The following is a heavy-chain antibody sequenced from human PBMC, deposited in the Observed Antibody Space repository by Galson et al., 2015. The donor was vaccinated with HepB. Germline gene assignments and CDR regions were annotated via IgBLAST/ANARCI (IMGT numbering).Heavy chain of an antibody. J-gene: IGHJ2*01. D-gene: IGHD3-10*01. V-gene: IGHV1-46*01. CDR1: GYTFTSYY. Sequence: SVKVSCKASGYTFTSYYMHWVRQAPGQGLEWMGIINPSGGSTSYAQKFQGRVTMTRDTSTSTVYMELSSLRSEDTAVYYCAREVNFGGIEVRYFDLWGRGTLVTVSS. CDR3: AREVNFGGIEVRYFDL. CDR2: INPSGGST.